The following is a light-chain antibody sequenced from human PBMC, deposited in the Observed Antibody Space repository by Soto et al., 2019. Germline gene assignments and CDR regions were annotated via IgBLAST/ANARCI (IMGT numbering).Light chain of an antibody. J-gene: IGKJ1*01. CDR1: HSVSNY. CDR2: GAS. V-gene: IGKV3-20*01. Sequence: EIVVTQTPGTLSLSPGERATLACRASHSVSNYLAWYQRKPGQAPRLLIYGASSMATGIPDRFSGSGSGTDFTRTISTLEPEDFAVSYYYQYGGSPKTFGQVTKVEIQ. CDR3: YQYGGSPKT.